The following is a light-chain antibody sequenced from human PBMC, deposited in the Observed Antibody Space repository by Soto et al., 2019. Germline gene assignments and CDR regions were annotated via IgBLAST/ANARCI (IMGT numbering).Light chain of an antibody. Sequence: QSALTQPASEYGYPVQSVTTSCAGTSSDPTSYNYVSWYQQHPGQAPKLMIYEVNYRPSGVSNRFSGSKSGTTASLTISGLQAEEEDDYYCSSHTNSNTVYVCGAGTKVTVL. CDR2: EVN. CDR1: SSDPTSYNY. J-gene: IGLJ1*01. V-gene: IGLV2-14*01. CDR3: SSHTNSNTVYV.